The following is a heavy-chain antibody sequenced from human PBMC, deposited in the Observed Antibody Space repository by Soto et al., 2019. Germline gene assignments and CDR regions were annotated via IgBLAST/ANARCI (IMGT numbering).Heavy chain of an antibody. CDR2: ISWNSGSI. Sequence: GGSLRLSCAASGFTFDDYAMHWVRQAPGKGLEWVSGISWNSGSIGYADSVKGRFTISRDNAKNSLYLQMNSLRAEDTALYYCAKIPLTGYREDYYYYYMDVWGKGTTVTVSS. D-gene: IGHD3-9*01. CDR3: AKIPLTGYREDYYYYYMDV. V-gene: IGHV3-9*01. J-gene: IGHJ6*03. CDR1: GFTFDDYA.